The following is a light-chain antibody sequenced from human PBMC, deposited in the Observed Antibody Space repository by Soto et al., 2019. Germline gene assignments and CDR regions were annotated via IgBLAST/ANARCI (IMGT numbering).Light chain of an antibody. CDR2: AVT. CDR1: SSDVGGYNY. CDR3: FSYAGSYTLVV. J-gene: IGLJ2*01. V-gene: IGLV2-11*01. Sequence: QSALTQSRSVSGSPGQSVTISCTGTSSDVGGYNYVSWYQQHPGKAPKLMIYAVTKRPSGVPNRFSGSTSGNTASLTISGLQAEDVGDCYCFSYAGSYTLVVFGGGVKVTVL.